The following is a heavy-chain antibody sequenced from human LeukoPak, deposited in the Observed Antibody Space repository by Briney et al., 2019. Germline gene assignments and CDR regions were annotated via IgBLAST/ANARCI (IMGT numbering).Heavy chain of an antibody. CDR1: GGSITSYY. D-gene: IGHD6-19*01. V-gene: IGHV4-59*08. CDR2: IYSSGST. CDR3: ARRAVAENYFDY. J-gene: IGHJ4*02. Sequence: SETLSLTCTVSGGSITSYYWSWIRQPPGKGLEWIGYIYSSGSTTYNPSLKSRVTISVDTSKNQFSLRLTSVTAADTAVYYCARRAVAENYFDYWGQGTLVTDSS.